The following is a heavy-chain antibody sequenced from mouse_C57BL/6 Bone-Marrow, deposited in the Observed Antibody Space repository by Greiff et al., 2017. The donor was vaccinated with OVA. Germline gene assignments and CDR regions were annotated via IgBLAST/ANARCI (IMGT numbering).Heavy chain of an antibody. CDR3: ARGRDYGSSYWYFDV. CDR2: ILPSIGRT. Sequence: VQLQESGSELRSPGSSVKLSCKDFDSEVFPIAYMSWVRQKPGHGFEWIGGILPSIGRTIYGEKFEDKATLDADTLSNTAYLELNSLTSEDSAIYYCARGRDYGSSYWYFDVWGTGTTVTVSS. J-gene: IGHJ1*03. CDR1: DSEVFPIAY. V-gene: IGHV15-2*01. D-gene: IGHD1-1*01.